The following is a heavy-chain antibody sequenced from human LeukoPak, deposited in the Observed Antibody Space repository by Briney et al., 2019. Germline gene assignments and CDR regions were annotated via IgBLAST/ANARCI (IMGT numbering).Heavy chain of an antibody. J-gene: IGHJ4*02. CDR2: IYYSGST. CDR1: GGSISSSSYY. V-gene: IGHV4-39*01. Sequence: SETLSLTCTVSGGSISSSSYYWGWIRQPPGKGLEWIGSIYYSGSTYYNPSLKSRVTISVDTSKNQFSLKLSSVTAADTAVYYCARHFFPSDSESFRTPFDYWGQGALVTVSS. D-gene: IGHD3-10*01. CDR3: ARHFFPSDSESFRTPFDY.